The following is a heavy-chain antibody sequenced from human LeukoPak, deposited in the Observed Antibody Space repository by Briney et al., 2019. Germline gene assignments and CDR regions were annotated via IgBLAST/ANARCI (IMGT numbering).Heavy chain of an antibody. D-gene: IGHD5-12*01. J-gene: IGHJ5*02. V-gene: IGHV4-34*01. Sequence: SETLSLTCAVYGGSFSGYYWGWIRQPPGKGLECIGTIYYTGNTYYNPPLKSRVTISVDTSNNHFSLTLSSVTAADTAVYYCARVEESGYDYRGWFDPWGQGTLVTVSS. CDR2: IYYTGNT. CDR1: GGSFSGYY. CDR3: ARVEESGYDYRGWFDP.